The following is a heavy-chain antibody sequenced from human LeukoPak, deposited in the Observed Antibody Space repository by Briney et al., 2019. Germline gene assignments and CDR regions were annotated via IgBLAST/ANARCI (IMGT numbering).Heavy chain of an antibody. J-gene: IGHJ4*02. V-gene: IGHV1-18*01. D-gene: IGHD3-22*01. CDR2: ISCHNGDT. CDR3: ARDPSNSSGYHAHFDS. CDR1: GYTFNHHG. Sequence: GASVKVSCKASGYTFNHHGISWVRQAPGQGLEWMGWISCHNGDTMFAQNVQGRVTMTTDTSTRTVYIEVRSLRSDDTAMYYCARDPSNSSGYHAHFDSWGQGTLVTVSS.